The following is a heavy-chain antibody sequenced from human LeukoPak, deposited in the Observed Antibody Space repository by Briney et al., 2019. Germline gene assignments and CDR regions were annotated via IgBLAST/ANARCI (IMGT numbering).Heavy chain of an antibody. CDR3: ARDRPGIAARALTN. V-gene: IGHV1-2*02. Sequence: GASVKVSCKASGYTFTGYYMHWVRQAPGQELEWMGWINPNSGGTNYAQKFQGRVTMTRDTSISTAYMELSRLRSDDTAVYYCARDRPGIAARALTNWGQGTLVTVSS. J-gene: IGHJ4*02. CDR1: GYTFTGYY. CDR2: INPNSGGT. D-gene: IGHD6-6*01.